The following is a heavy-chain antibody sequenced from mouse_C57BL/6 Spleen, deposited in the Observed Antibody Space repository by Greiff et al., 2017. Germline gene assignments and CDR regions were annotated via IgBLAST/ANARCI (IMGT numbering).Heavy chain of an antibody. CDR2: IDPSDSET. Sequence: VQLQQPGAELVRPGSSVKLSCKASGYTFTSYWMHWVKQRPIQGLEWIGNIDPSDSETHYNQKFKDKDTLTVDKSSSTAYMQLSSLTSEYSAVYYCARSDSNYEFDYWGQGTTLTVSS. CDR1: GYTFTSYW. D-gene: IGHD2-5*01. CDR3: ARSDSNYEFDY. V-gene: IGHV1-52*01. J-gene: IGHJ2*01.